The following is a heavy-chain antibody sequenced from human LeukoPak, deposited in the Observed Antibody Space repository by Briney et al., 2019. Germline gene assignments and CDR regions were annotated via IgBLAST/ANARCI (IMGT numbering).Heavy chain of an antibody. CDR2: IIPILGIA. J-gene: IGHJ4*02. CDR1: GGTFSSYT. D-gene: IGHD1-14*01. V-gene: IGHV1-69*02. Sequence: ASVKVSCKASGGTFSSYTISWVRQAPGQGLEWMGRIIPILGIANYAQKFQGRVMITADKSTSTAYIELSSLRSEDTAVYYCARVAEPGLFDYWGQGTLVTVSS. CDR3: ARVAEPGLFDY.